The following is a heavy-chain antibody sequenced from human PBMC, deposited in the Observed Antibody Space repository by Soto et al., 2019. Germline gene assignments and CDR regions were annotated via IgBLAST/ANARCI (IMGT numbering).Heavy chain of an antibody. CDR3: ARSNGDRYYYYYGMDD. Sequence: GASVKVSCKASGGTFSSYAISWVRQAPGQGLEWMGGIIPIFGTANYAQKFQGRVTITADESTSTAYMELSSLRSEDTAVYYCARSNGDRYYYYYGMDDWGQGTTVTVSS. J-gene: IGHJ6*02. CDR1: GGTFSSYA. V-gene: IGHV1-69*13. D-gene: IGHD2-8*01. CDR2: IIPIFGTA.